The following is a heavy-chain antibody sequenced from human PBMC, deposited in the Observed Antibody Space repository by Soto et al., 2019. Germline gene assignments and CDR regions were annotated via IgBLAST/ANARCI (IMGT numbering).Heavy chain of an antibody. V-gene: IGHV2-5*02. CDR3: AHRLASPYYYDSRGSSFDY. Sequence: QITLKESGPTLVKPTQTLTLTCTVSGFSLITTGVAVGWIRQPPGKALEWLTLIYWDDDKRYSPSLKSRLTITKDTSKNQVARTMPHMDPVDTATYYCAHRLASPYYYDSRGSSFDYWGQGTLVTVSS. J-gene: IGHJ4*02. CDR2: IYWDDDK. D-gene: IGHD3-22*01. CDR1: GFSLITTGVA.